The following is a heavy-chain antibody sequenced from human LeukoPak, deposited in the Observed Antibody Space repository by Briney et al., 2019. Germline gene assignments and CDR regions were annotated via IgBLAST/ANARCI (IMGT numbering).Heavy chain of an antibody. J-gene: IGHJ4*02. Sequence: PGGSLRLSCAASGFTFSDYYMTWIRQAPGKGLEWISYIGYSATTVFYADSVRGRFTISRDDAKNSLFLQMDSLRAEDTAVYYCARTVAVADHWGQGTLVTVSS. CDR3: ARTVAVADH. CDR1: GFTFSDYY. CDR2: IGYSATTV. D-gene: IGHD6-19*01. V-gene: IGHV3-11*01.